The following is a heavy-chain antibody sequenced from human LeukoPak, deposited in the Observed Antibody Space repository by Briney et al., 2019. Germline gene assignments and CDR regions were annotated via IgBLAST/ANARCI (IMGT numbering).Heavy chain of an antibody. Sequence: ASVKVSCKASGYTFTGYYMHWVRQAPGQGLEWMGWINPNSGGTNYAQKFQGRVTMTRDTSIGTAYMELSRLRSDDTAVYHCARADDYSSSWCFDYWGQGTLVTVSS. CDR2: INPNSGGT. CDR1: GYTFTGYY. CDR3: ARADDYSSSWCFDY. D-gene: IGHD6-13*01. V-gene: IGHV1-2*02. J-gene: IGHJ4*02.